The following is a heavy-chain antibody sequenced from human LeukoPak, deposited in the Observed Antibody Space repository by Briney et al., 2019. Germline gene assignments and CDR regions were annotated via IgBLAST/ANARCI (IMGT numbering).Heavy chain of an antibody. CDR1: GYTFTNHD. J-gene: IGHJ4*02. D-gene: IGHD5-18*01. CDR2: INPKSGNT. V-gene: IGHV1-8*01. Sequence: ASVKVSCKASGYTFTNHDINWVRQASGQGLEWMGWINPKSGNTGYLQKFQGRVTMTRDTSMSTAFMELSRLTSEDTAVYYCARGVNSQGTAMVLFDSWGQGSLVIVSA. CDR3: ARGVNSQGTAMVLFDS.